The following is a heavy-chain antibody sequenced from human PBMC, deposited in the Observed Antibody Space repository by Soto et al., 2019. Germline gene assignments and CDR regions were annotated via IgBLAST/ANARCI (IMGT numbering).Heavy chain of an antibody. D-gene: IGHD5-12*01. CDR1: GFTFRDAW. V-gene: IGHV3-15*07. J-gene: IGHJ4*02. CDR3: TTEGRRGYSGYDWDY. CDR2: IKSISDGGTT. Sequence: VQLVETGGGLVEPGGSLRLSCAASGFTFRDAWINWVRQAPGKGLEWVGRIKSISDGGTTDYGAPVKGRFTVSRDDSKSTVYLQMNSLKTEDTAMYYCTTEGRRGYSGYDWDYWGQGTLVTVSS.